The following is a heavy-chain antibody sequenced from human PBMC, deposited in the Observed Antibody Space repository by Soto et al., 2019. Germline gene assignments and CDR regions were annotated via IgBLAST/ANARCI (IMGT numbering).Heavy chain of an antibody. CDR2: INGDNGNT. J-gene: IGHJ5*02. D-gene: IGHD3-10*01. V-gene: IGHV1-3*01. CDR3: ARESHPYYYGSINWFDP. Sequence: ASVKVCCKASGYTFTSYAVHWVRQAPGQRLEWMGWINGDNGNTKYSQNFQGRVTITRDTSASTAYMELSALRSEDTAVYYCARESHPYYYGSINWFDPWGQGTLVTVST. CDR1: GYTFTSYA.